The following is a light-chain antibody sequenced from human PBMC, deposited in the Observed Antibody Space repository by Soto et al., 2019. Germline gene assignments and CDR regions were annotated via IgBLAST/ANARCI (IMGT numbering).Light chain of an antibody. J-gene: IGKJ2*01. Sequence: IHMTQSPSSLSASVGDRITVTCRASQRITTYVNWYQLKPGEAPKLLISTSATLQRGVPSRFSGSGSGTDVTLTISGLQPADFATYFCQQTYSTPYTFGRGTKLEIK. CDR2: TSA. CDR3: QQTYSTPYT. V-gene: IGKV1-39*01. CDR1: QRITTY.